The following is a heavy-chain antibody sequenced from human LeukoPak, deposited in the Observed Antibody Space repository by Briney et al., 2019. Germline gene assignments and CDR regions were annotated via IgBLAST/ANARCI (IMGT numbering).Heavy chain of an antibody. J-gene: IGHJ4*02. CDR2: ISGSGGST. CDR1: GFTFSSYA. Sequence: GGSLRLSCAASGFTFSSYAMSWVRQAPGKGLEWVSAISGSGGSTYYADSVKGRFTISRDNSKNTLYLQMNSLRAEDTAVYYCAKDGDSYYDFWNLEFDYWGQGTLATVSS. CDR3: AKDGDSYYDFWNLEFDY. D-gene: IGHD3-3*01. V-gene: IGHV3-23*01.